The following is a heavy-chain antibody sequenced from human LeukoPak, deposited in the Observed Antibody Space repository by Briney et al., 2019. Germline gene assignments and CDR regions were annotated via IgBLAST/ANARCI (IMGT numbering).Heavy chain of an antibody. CDR2: ITHVGST. CDR3: ALISRGIAVPGTEL. D-gene: IGHD6-19*01. Sequence: SETLSLTCTVNGGSFSDNSWRWIRQPPGKGLEWIGEITHVGSTSYNPSLKSRVTISVDTSKNQFSLKLNSVTAADTAVYYCALISRGIAVPGTELWGQGTLVTVSS. V-gene: IGHV4-34*01. CDR1: GGSFSDNS. J-gene: IGHJ4*02.